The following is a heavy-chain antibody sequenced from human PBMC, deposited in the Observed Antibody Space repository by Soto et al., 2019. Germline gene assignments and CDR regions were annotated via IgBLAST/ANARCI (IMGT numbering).Heavy chain of an antibody. CDR2: ISGGGGNT. J-gene: IGHJ5*02. CDR3: AKNIAALGYFFDP. CDR1: GFTFSSYA. V-gene: IGHV3-23*01. D-gene: IGHD6-13*01. Sequence: EVQVLDSGGGLVQPGGSLRLSCAASGFTFSSYAMSWVRQAPGKGLEWVSYISGGGGNTYYADSVKGRFTISRDNSKNMVYLQMNSLRAEDTAVYYCAKNIAALGYFFDPWGQGTLVTVSS.